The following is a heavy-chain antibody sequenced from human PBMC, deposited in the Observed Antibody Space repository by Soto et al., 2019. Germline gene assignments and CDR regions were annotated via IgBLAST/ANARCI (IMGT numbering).Heavy chain of an antibody. J-gene: IGHJ4*02. CDR1: GGTFSSYA. V-gene: IGHV1-69*06. Sequence: QVQLVQSGAEVKKPGSSVKVSCKASGGTFSSYAISWVRQAPGQGLEWMGGIIPIFGTANSAQKFQGRVTITADKSTSTAYMELSSLRSEDTAVYYCARGPVQAAMVAVALGYWGQGTLVTVSS. D-gene: IGHD2-2*01. CDR3: ARGPVQAAMVAVALGY. CDR2: IIPIFGTA.